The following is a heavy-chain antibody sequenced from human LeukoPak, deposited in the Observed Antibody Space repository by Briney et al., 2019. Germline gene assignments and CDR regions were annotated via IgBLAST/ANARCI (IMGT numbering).Heavy chain of an antibody. CDR2: IYYSGST. Sequence: SETLSLTCTVSGGSISSSSYYWGWIRQPPGKGLEWIGSIYYSGSTYYNPSLKSRVTISVDTSKNQFSLKLSSVTAADTAVYYCARHDLVPDYYDSSGYYYNWGQGTLVTVSS. V-gene: IGHV4-39*01. J-gene: IGHJ4*01. D-gene: IGHD3-22*01. CDR1: GGSISSSSYY. CDR3: ARHDLVPDYYDSSGYYYN.